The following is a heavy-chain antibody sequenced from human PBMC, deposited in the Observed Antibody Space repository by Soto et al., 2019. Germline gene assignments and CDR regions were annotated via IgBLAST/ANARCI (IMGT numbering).Heavy chain of an antibody. Sequence: GASVKVSCKASGYTFTSYGISWVRQAPGQGLEWMGWISAYNGNTNYAQKLQGRVTMTTDTSTSTAYMELRSLRSDDTAVYYCARDLIVVGASSPLCDYWGQGTLVTVSS. D-gene: IGHD1-26*01. J-gene: IGHJ4*02. V-gene: IGHV1-18*04. CDR1: GYTFTSYG. CDR3: ARDLIVVGASSPLCDY. CDR2: ISAYNGNT.